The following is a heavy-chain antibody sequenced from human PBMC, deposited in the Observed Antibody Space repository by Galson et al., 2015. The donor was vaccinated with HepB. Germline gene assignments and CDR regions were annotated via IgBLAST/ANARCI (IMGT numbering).Heavy chain of an antibody. Sequence: SLRLSCAASGFTFSSYAMHWVRQAPGKGLEWVAVISSDGSKRYYADSVKGRFTISRDNSKNTLYLQMNSLRAEDTALYYCAREYGDYVEVLVYWGQGTLVTVSS. CDR2: ISSDGSKR. CDR1: GFTFSSYA. D-gene: IGHD4-17*01. CDR3: AREYGDYVEVLVY. V-gene: IGHV3-30-3*01. J-gene: IGHJ4*02.